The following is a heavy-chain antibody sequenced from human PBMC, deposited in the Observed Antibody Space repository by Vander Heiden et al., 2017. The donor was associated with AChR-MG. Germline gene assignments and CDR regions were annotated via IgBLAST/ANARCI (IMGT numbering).Heavy chain of an antibody. Sequence: QVQLVQSGAEVKKPGASVKVSCKASGYTFTSYDINWVRQATGQGLEWMGWMNPNSGNTGYAQKFQGRVTMTRNTSISTAYMELSSLRSEDTAVYYCARGTCARCLRSSWKFDPWGQGTLVTVSS. CDR1: GYTFTSYD. J-gene: IGHJ5*02. CDR3: ARGTCARCLRSSWKFDP. V-gene: IGHV1-8*01. D-gene: IGHD6-13*01. CDR2: MNPNSGNT.